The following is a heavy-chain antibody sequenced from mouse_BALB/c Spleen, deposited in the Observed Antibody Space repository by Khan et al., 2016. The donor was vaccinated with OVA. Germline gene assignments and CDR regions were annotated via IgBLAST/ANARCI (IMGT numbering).Heavy chain of an antibody. CDR2: INPSTGYT. D-gene: IGHD2-1*01. CDR1: GYTFTTYW. Sequence: VQLQQSGAELAKPGASVKMSCTASGYTFTTYWIHWVKQRPGQGLDWLGYINPSTGYTEYNQKFKDKATLTTDKSSSTAYMQLSSLTFEDSAVDYGARRGLDGIVAYWGQGTLVTVSA. J-gene: IGHJ3*01. V-gene: IGHV1-7*01. CDR3: ARRGLDGIVAY.